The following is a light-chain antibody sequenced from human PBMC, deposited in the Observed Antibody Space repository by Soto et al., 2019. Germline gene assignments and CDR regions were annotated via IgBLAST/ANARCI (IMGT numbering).Light chain of an antibody. J-gene: IGKJ1*01. V-gene: IGKV1-5*03. CDR1: QSIANW. Sequence: GDSVTITCRASQSIANWLAWYQQKPGKAPKPLIYQASILESGVPSRFSGSGSGTEFTLTFISLQPEDFATYYCQQSHSTPWTFGQGTKVDI. CDR2: QAS. CDR3: QQSHSTPWT.